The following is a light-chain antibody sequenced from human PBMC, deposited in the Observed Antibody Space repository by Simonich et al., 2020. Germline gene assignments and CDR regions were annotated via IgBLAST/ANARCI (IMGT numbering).Light chain of an antibody. J-gene: IGLJ3*02. CDR3: SSYTSSSTWV. CDR2: SNN. V-gene: IGLV1-44*01. Sequence: QSVLTQPPSASGTPGQRVTISCSGSSSNIGSNTVNWYQQLPGTAPKLLIYSNNPRPSGGANRFSGSKSGNTASLTISGLQAEDEADYYCSSYTSSSTWVFGGGTKLTVL. CDR1: SSNIGSNT.